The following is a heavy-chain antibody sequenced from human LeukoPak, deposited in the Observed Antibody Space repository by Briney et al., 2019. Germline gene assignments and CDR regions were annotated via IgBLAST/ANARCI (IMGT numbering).Heavy chain of an antibody. CDR3: AKDKQYCSSTSCYRWFDP. J-gene: IGHJ5*02. V-gene: IGHV3-9*01. CDR2: ISWNSSSI. CDR1: GCTFDDYA. D-gene: IGHD2-2*01. Sequence: SLRLSCAASGCTFDDYAMHWVRQAPGKGLEWVSGISWNSSSIGYADSGKGRFTISRDNAKNSLYLQMNSLRAEDTALYYCAKDKQYCSSTSCYRWFDPWGQGTLVTVSS.